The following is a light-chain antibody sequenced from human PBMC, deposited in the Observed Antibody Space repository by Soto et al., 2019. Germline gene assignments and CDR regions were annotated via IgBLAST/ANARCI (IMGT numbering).Light chain of an antibody. CDR3: QRYNSYSS. Sequence: DIQMTQSPSTLSASVGDRVTITCRASQSIDNWLAWYQQKPGKAPKLLIYDAPNLESGVPSRFSGSGSGTEFTLSISSLQPDDFATYYCQRYNSYSSFGQGTKVDIK. CDR2: DAP. V-gene: IGKV1-5*01. CDR1: QSIDNW. J-gene: IGKJ1*01.